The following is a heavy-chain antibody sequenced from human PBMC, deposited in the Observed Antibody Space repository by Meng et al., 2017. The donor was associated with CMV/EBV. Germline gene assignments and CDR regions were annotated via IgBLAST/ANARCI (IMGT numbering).Heavy chain of an antibody. V-gene: IGHV3-9*01. CDR2: ISWNSGSI. CDR3: AKDGAPTRAFDY. D-gene: IGHD4/OR15-4a*01. CDR1: GFTFDDYA. J-gene: IGHJ4*02. Sequence: SLKISCAASGFTFDDYAMHWVRQAPGKGLEWVSGISWNSGSIGYADSVKGRFTISRDNAKNSLYQQMNSLRAEDTALYYCAKDGAPTRAFDYWGQGTLVTVSS.